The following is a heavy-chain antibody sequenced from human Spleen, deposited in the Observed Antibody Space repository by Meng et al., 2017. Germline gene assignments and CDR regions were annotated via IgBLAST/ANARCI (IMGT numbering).Heavy chain of an antibody. V-gene: IGHV1-2*06. CDR2: INPDSGT. D-gene: IGHD2/OR15-2a*01. J-gene: IGHJ4*02. Sequence: QVQLVQSGAEVKKPGAPVKVSCKASGYTFTGYSMHWIRQAPGQGLEWMGRINPDSGTNYAQRFQGRVTLTWDTSISTAYMDLSSLRSDDTAMYYCAKDLSGSIDYWGQGTLVTVSS. CDR1: GYTFTGYS. CDR3: AKDLSGSIDY.